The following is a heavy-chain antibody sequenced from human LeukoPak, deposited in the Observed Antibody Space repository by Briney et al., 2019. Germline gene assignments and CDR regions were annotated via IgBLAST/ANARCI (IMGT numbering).Heavy chain of an antibody. CDR2: INPNSGGT. V-gene: IGHV1-2*02. Sequence: GASVKVSCRASGYTFTGYYMHWVRQAPGQGLEWMGGINPNSGGTNYAQKFQGRVTMTRDTPISTAYMELNRLRSDDTAVYYCARYYCGGGSCHYFDYWGQGTLVTVSS. D-gene: IGHD2-15*01. CDR1: GYTFTGYY. CDR3: ARYYCGGGSCHYFDY. J-gene: IGHJ4*02.